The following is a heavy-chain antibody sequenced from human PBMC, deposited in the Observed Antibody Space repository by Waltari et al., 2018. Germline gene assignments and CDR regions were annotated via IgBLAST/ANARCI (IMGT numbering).Heavy chain of an antibody. CDR3: ASANTYYYYMDV. J-gene: IGHJ6*03. V-gene: IGHV4-4*07. Sequence: QVQLQESGPGLVKPSETLSLTCTVSGGSISTFYWNWIRQPAGKGLEWIGRIYMTGTTNYNPSLKSRVTMSVDTSKNQFSLKLSSVTAADTAVYYCASANTYYYYMDVWGKGTTVTVSS. CDR2: IYMTGTT. CDR1: GGSISTFY.